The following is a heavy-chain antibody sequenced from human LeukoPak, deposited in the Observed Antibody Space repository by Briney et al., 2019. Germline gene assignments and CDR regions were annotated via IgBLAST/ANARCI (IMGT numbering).Heavy chain of an antibody. J-gene: IGHJ4*02. CDR1: GYTFTSYA. Sequence: ASVKVSCKASGYTFTSYAMHWVRQAPGQRLEWMGWINAGNGNTKYSQKFQGRVTITRTSASTAYMELSSLRSEDTAVYYCARDAWRGYSYGPIDYWGQGTLVTVSS. CDR2: INAGNGNT. D-gene: IGHD5-18*01. V-gene: IGHV1-3*01. CDR3: ARDAWRGYSYGPIDY.